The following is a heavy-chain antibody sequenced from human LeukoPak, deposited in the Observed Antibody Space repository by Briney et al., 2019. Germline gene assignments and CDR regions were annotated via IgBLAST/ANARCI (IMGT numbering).Heavy chain of an antibody. CDR1: GSSFTSYW. CDR2: IYPGDSDT. Sequence: GESLQISCQGSGSSFTSYWIGWVRQLPGKGLEWMGIIYPGDSDTRYSPSFQGQVTISADKSISTAYLQWSSLKASDTAMYYCARPLHYDSDDAFDIWGQGTMVTVSS. D-gene: IGHD3-3*01. CDR3: ARPLHYDSDDAFDI. V-gene: IGHV5-51*01. J-gene: IGHJ3*02.